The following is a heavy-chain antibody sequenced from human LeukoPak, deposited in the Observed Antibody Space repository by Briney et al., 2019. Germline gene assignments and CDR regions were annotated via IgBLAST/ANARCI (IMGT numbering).Heavy chain of an antibody. CDR3: AKDRLRYCSGGSCYSAGY. J-gene: IGHJ4*02. Sequence: GGSLRLSCAASGFTVSSYGMHWVRQAPGKGLEWVAVISYDGSNKYYADSVKGRFTISRDNSKNTLYLQMNSLRAEDTAVYYCAKDRLRYCSGGSCYSAGYWGQGTLVTVSS. CDR1: GFTVSSYG. D-gene: IGHD2-15*01. V-gene: IGHV3-30*18. CDR2: ISYDGSNK.